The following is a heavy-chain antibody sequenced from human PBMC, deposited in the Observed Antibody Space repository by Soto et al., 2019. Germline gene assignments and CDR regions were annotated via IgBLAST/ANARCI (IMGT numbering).Heavy chain of an antibody. CDR1: GFTFSSYA. J-gene: IGHJ4*02. CDR2: ISYDGSNK. V-gene: IGHV3-30-3*01. D-gene: IGHD6-13*01. Sequence: QVQLVESGGGVVQPGRSLRLSCAASGFTFSSYAMHWVRQAPGKGLEWVAVISYDGSNKYYADSVKGRFTISRDNSKHTLYLQTNSLRAEDTAVYYCARDLGSSWFGGFDYWGQGTLVTVSS. CDR3: ARDLGSSWFGGFDY.